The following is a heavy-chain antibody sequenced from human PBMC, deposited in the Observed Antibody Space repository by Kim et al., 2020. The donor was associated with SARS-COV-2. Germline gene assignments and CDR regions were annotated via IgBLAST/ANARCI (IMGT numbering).Heavy chain of an antibody. Sequence: APGTDRFTISRDNAKNSLYLQMNSLRAEDTAVYYCARTQPTTVTTCYFDYWGQGTLVTVSS. J-gene: IGHJ4*02. CDR3: ARTQPTTVTTCYFDY. D-gene: IGHD4-17*01. V-gene: IGHV3-21*01.